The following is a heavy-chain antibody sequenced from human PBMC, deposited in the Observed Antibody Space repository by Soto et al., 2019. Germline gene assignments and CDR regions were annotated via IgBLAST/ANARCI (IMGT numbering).Heavy chain of an antibody. CDR3: ARRGSGSYYDY. D-gene: IGHD1-26*01. CDR2: IRGSGDST. J-gene: IGHJ4*01. V-gene: IGHV3-23*01. Sequence: EVQLLESGGGLVQPGGSLRLSCAASGFTFSSYAMRWFSQAPVKGLEWVSAIRGSGDSTYYADYVKGRFTIARDNSKNTLYLQMNSMRAEDTAVYNCARRGSGSYYDYWGHGTLLTVSS. CDR1: GFTFSSYA.